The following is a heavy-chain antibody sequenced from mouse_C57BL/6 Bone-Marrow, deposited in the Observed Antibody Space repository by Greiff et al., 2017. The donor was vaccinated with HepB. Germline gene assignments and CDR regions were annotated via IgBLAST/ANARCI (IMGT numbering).Heavy chain of an antibody. J-gene: IGHJ4*01. CDR1: GFTFSDYY. CDR3: ARHLYDGYSGKAMDY. Sequence: VKLMESGGGLVQPGGSLKLSCAASGFTFSDYYMYWVRQTPEKRLVWVAYISNGGGSPYYPDPVKGRFTISRDTAKNTPYLQMRRLKSEDTAMYYFARHLYDGYSGKAMDYWGQGTSVTVSS. V-gene: IGHV5-12*01. D-gene: IGHD2-3*01. CDR2: ISNGGGSP.